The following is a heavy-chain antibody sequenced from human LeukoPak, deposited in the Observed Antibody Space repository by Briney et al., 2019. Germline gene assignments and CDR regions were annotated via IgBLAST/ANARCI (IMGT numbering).Heavy chain of an antibody. J-gene: IGHJ6*04. CDR2: INPNSGDT. D-gene: IGHD2-8*01. V-gene: IGHV1-2*02. CDR1: GYTFTASY. CDR3: ARSAEHCANGVCFTKRYMDV. Sequence: ASVMLSCKTSGYTFTASYIYWVRQAPGQGLEWMGRINPNSGDTDYAQKFQGRVTMTRDTSINTAYMEVRRLTSDDTADYYCARSAEHCANGVCFTKRYMDVWGKGTTVTVSS.